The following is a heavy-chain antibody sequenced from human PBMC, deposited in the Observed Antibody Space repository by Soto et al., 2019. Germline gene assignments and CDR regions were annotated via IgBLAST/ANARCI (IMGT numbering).Heavy chain of an antibody. Sequence: GGSLRLSCTGSGDSFSSFSMNWVRQAPGKGLEWVSYISSRIGTTYYADSVQGRFTISRDNVKNSLYLQMNSLRVEDTAVYYCARDSISDNAVVLDPSHLDHWGQGTLVTVSS. CDR1: GDSFSSFS. D-gene: IGHD2-15*01. V-gene: IGHV3-48*01. CDR3: ARDSISDNAVVLDPSHLDH. CDR2: ISSRIGTT. J-gene: IGHJ4*02.